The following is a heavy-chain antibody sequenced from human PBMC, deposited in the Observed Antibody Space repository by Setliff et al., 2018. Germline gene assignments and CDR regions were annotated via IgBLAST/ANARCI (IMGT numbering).Heavy chain of an antibody. Sequence: PGGSLRLSCAASGFTFSRYDIHWVRQVTGKGLEWVSGTAAAGDTYYADSVKGRFTISRENAKNSFYLQMNSLTAEDTAMYYCATLSKDLNYWGQGTLVTVSS. CDR3: ATLSKDLNY. V-gene: IGHV3-13*04. J-gene: IGHJ4*02. CDR2: TAAAGDT. D-gene: IGHD3-3*01. CDR1: GFTFSRYD.